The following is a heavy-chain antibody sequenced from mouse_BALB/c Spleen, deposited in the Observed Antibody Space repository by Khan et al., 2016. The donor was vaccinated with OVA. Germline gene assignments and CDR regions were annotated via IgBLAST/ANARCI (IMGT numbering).Heavy chain of an antibody. Sequence: VQLQESGAELARPGASVNLSCKASGYTFTNYWIHWVRQRPGQGLEGIGSIFPGNDDTNYTQKFKGKATLTADKSSSTACMQIRTVASEDSAVYYCATHVHYAMDYWGQGTSVTVSS. CDR1: GYTFTNYW. V-gene: IGHV1-87*01. CDR2: IFPGNDDT. J-gene: IGHJ4*01. CDR3: ATHVHYAMDY.